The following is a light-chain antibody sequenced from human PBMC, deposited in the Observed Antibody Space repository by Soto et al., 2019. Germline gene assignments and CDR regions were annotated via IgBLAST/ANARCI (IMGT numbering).Light chain of an antibody. CDR1: QSVSSSY. Sequence: EIVLTQSPGTLSLSPGERATLSCRASQSVSSSYLAWYQQKPGQAPRLLIYGTSSRATGIPDRFSGGGSGPDFTLTIRRSEPEGWAVYYCQQYGSSPRKFGQGTQVEI. CDR2: GTS. CDR3: QQYGSSPRK. V-gene: IGKV3-20*01. J-gene: IGKJ1*01.